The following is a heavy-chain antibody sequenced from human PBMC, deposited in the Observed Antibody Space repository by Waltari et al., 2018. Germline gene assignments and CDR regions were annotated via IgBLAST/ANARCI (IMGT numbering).Heavy chain of an antibody. J-gene: IGHJ4*02. Sequence: QVQLVESGGGVVQPGGSLRLSCAASGFTFSSYGMHWVRQAPGKGLEWVAFIRYDGSNKYYADSVKGRFTISRDNSKNTLYLQMNSLRAEDTAVYYCAKGGSKWAPLGYWGQGTLVTVSS. CDR3: AKGGSKWAPLGY. D-gene: IGHD1-26*01. CDR1: GFTFSSYG. V-gene: IGHV3-30*02. CDR2: IRYDGSNK.